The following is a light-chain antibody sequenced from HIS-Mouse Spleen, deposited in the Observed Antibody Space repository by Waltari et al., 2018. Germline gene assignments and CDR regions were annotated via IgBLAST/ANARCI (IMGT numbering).Light chain of an antibody. V-gene: IGLV2-23*01. CDR2: EGS. CDR1: TSDVGSYNL. J-gene: IGLJ3*02. CDR3: CSYAGSSTWV. Sequence: QSALTQPASVSGSPGQSITISCTGTTSDVGSYNLVSWYQQHPGKAPKLMIYEGSNRPSGVSDRSSGSTLGNTASLTISGLQAEDEADYYCCSYAGSSTWVFGGGTKLTVL.